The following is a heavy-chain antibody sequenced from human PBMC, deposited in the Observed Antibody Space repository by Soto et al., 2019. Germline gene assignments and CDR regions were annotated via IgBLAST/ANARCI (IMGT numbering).Heavy chain of an antibody. J-gene: IGHJ4*02. Sequence: QVQLVESGGGVVQPGRSLRLSCAASGFTFSSYGMHWVRQAPGKGLEWVAVISYDGSNKYYADSVKGRLTISRDNSKKKMYLKMNSLRAEDTAVYYCAKDAAYDSSGYYNGFYYWGQGTLVTVSS. CDR1: GFTFSSYG. V-gene: IGHV3-30*18. D-gene: IGHD3-22*01. CDR2: ISYDGSNK. CDR3: AKDAAYDSSGYYNGFYY.